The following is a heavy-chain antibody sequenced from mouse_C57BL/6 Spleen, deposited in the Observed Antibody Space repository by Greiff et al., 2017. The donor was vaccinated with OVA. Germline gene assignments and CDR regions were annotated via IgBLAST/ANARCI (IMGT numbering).Heavy chain of an antibody. Sequence: QVQLQQPGAELVKPGASVKMSCKASGYTFTSYWITWVKQRPGQGLEWIGDIYPGSGSTNYNEKFKSKATLTVDTSSSTAYMQLSSLTSEDSAVYYCARHSGSSAWFAYWGQGTLVTVSA. CDR2: IYPGSGST. J-gene: IGHJ3*01. D-gene: IGHD1-1*01. CDR1: GYTFTSYW. CDR3: ARHSGSSAWFAY. V-gene: IGHV1-55*01.